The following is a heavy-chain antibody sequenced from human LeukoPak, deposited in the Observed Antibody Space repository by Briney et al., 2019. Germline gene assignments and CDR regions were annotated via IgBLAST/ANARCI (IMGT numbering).Heavy chain of an antibody. Sequence: SDPVSLTCGVCGGSISNTNWWSWVRQPPGKGLEWIGEISLTDLTHYNPSLESRVTVSLDKSKNQFSLKLSSVTAADTAVYYCARRGGGGSGSRPYYFDYWGQGTLVSVSS. CDR1: GGSISNTNW. CDR2: ISLTDLT. CDR3: ARRGGGGSGSRPYYFDY. D-gene: IGHD3-10*01. J-gene: IGHJ4*02. V-gene: IGHV4-4*02.